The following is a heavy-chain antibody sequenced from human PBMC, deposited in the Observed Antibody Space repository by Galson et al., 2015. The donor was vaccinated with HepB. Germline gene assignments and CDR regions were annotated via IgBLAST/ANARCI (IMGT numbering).Heavy chain of an antibody. CDR2: TYYRFKWYY. CDR3: ARNVYYDTSGYYYKPGWIDP. V-gene: IGHV6-1*01. Sequence: CAISGESVSSNSAAWNWIRQSPSRGLEWLGRTYYRFKWYYDYAVSVKSRITLNPDISKNQFSLQLNYVTPDDTAVYTCARNVYYDTSGYYYKPGWIDPWGQGTLVTVSS. J-gene: IGHJ5*02. D-gene: IGHD3-22*01. CDR1: GESVSSNSAA.